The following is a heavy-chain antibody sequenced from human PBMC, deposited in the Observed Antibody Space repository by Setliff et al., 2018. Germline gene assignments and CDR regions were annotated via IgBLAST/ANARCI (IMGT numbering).Heavy chain of an antibody. Sequence: ASVKVSCKASGYTFSTYGLHWVRQAPGQGPEGMGMIITNTGKTSYAQKFQGRVTMTTDTSTGTGYMELRSLRSDDTAVYYCVRGSGPRVVVAMPFDYWGQGTPVTVSS. J-gene: IGHJ4*02. CDR2: IITNTGKT. D-gene: IGHD2-2*01. CDR3: VRGSGPRVVVAMPFDY. V-gene: IGHV1-18*01. CDR1: GYTFSTYG.